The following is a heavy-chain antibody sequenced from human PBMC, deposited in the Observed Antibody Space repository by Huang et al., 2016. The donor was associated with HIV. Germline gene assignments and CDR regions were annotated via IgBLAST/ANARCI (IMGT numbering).Heavy chain of an antibody. Sequence: QLVESGGGVVQPGGSLRLSCAASGFSFSSYGMHWVRHAPGKGLEWVTVIWPDGSDEYEADSVKGRFTTARDNAKSTLYLQMNSLRPEDTAVYYCVKDPQQGGPRDYWGQGTLVTVSS. CDR3: VKDPQQGGPRDY. J-gene: IGHJ4*02. CDR1: GFSFSSYG. V-gene: IGHV3-30*02. CDR2: IWPDGSDE. D-gene: IGHD2-15*01.